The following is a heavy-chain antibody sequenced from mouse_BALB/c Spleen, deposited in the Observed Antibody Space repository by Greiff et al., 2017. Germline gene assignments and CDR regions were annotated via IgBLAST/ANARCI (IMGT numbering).Heavy chain of an antibody. Sequence: EVMLVESGGGLVKPGGSLKLSCAASGFAFSSYDMSWVRQTPEKRLEWVAYISSGGGSTYYPDTVKGRFTISRDNAKNTLYLQMSSLKSEDTAMYYCAKQELRLHEAMDYWGQGTSVTVSS. D-gene: IGHD1-2*01. CDR1: GFAFSSYD. J-gene: IGHJ4*01. V-gene: IGHV5-12-1*01. CDR3: AKQELRLHEAMDY. CDR2: ISSGGGST.